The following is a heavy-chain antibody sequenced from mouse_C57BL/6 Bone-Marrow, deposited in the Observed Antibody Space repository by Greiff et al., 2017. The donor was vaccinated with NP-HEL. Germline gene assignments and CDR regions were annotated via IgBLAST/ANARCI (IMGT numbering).Heavy chain of an antibody. CDR1: GYTFTDYN. V-gene: IGHV1-18*01. D-gene: IGHD1-1*01. CDR3: ARAYGSSPHFDY. J-gene: IGHJ2*01. Sequence: EVQLQESGPELVKPGASVKIPCKASGYTFTDYNMDWVKQSHGKSLEWIGDINPNNGGTIYNQKFKGKATLTVDKSSSTAYMELRSLTSEDTAVYYCARAYGSSPHFDYWGQGTTLTVSS. CDR2: INPNNGGT.